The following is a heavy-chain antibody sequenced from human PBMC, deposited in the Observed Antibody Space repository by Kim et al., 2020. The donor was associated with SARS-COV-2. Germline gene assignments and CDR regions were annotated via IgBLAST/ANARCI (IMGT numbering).Heavy chain of an antibody. V-gene: IGHV3-74*01. CDR2: EGGRT. CDR3: MRDYDF. J-gene: IGHJ4*02. Sequence: EGGRTTSADSVRCRFTTSRDTAKNTVCLERSSLRAEDTAVYYCMRDYDFWGQGTLVTVSS.